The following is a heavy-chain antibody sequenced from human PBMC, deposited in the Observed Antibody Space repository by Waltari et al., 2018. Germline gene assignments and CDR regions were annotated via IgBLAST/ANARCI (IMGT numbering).Heavy chain of an antibody. D-gene: IGHD2-21*02. CDR2: IYYSGST. V-gene: IGHV4-39*07. CDR3: ARDKTMVVTRGIDY. CDR1: GGSISSSSYY. J-gene: IGHJ4*02. Sequence: QLQLQESGPGLVKPSETLSLTCTVSGGSISSSSYYWGWIRQPPGKGLEWIGSIYYSGSTYYNPSLKSRVTISVDTSKNQFSLKLSSVTAADTAVYYCARDKTMVVTRGIDYWGQGTLVTVSS.